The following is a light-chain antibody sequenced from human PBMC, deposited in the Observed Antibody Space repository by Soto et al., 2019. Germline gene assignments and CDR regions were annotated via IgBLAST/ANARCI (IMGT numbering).Light chain of an antibody. Sequence: EIVLTQSPDTLAVSPGEVATLSCRASQSISDTLAWYQQKPGQAPRLLIYGASSRATGIPDRFSGSGSGTDFTLTISRLEPEDFAVYYCQQYGSSPLTFGGGTKVDIK. CDR2: GAS. V-gene: IGKV3-20*01. CDR1: QSISDT. CDR3: QQYGSSPLT. J-gene: IGKJ4*01.